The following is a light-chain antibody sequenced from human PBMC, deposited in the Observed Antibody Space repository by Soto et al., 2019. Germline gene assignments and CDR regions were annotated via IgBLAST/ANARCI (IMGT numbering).Light chain of an antibody. CDR2: KAS. Sequence: DIQVTQSPSTLSASVGDRVIITCRASQSISSWLAWYQQKPGKAPKALIYKASSLESGVPSRFSGSESGTEFTLTISSLQPDEFATYYCQQYNTFPWTFGQGTKVEVK. J-gene: IGKJ1*01. V-gene: IGKV1-5*03. CDR3: QQYNTFPWT. CDR1: QSISSW.